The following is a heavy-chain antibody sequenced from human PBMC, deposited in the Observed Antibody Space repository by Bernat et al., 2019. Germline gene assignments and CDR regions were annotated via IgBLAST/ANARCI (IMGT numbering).Heavy chain of an antibody. D-gene: IGHD3-10*01. Sequence: EVQLVESGGGLVQPGGSLRLSCAASGFPFSSCAMNWVRQAPGKGLEWVSYISPGSDTKYYADSVKGRFTISRDNAKNFLYLQINSLRAEDTAVYYCVTYYFGTGTHHPGNCWGHGTLVTVSS. J-gene: IGHJ4*01. CDR3: VTYYFGTGTHHPGNC. V-gene: IGHV3-48*01. CDR1: GFPFSSCA. CDR2: ISPGSDTK.